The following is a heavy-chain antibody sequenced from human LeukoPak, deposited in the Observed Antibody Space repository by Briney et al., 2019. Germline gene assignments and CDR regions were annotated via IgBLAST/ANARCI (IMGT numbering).Heavy chain of an antibody. CDR1: RYTFTDYS. CDR2: INPNSGGT. CDR3: ARGSGYDRSDYKYAMDV. Sequence: GASVKVSCMASRYTFTDYSIHWVRQAPGQGLEWMGWINPNSGGTNYAQNFQGWVTMTRDTSISTANMELSRLRSDDTAVYYCARGSGYDRSDYKYAMDVWGQGTTVTVSS. D-gene: IGHD5-12*01. J-gene: IGHJ6*02. V-gene: IGHV1-2*04.